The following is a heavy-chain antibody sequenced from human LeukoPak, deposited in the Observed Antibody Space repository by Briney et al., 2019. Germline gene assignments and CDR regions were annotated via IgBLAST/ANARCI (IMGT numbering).Heavy chain of an antibody. CDR3: TRVNIVGATVFDY. V-gene: IGHV4-59*01. D-gene: IGHD1-26*01. CDR2: IYYSGST. J-gene: IGHJ4*02. Sequence: PSETLSLTCTVSGGSISSYHWSWIRQPPGKGLEWIGYIYYSGSTNYNPSLKSRVTISVDTSKNQFSLRLSPVTAADTAVYYCTRVNIVGATVFDYWGQGTLVTVSS. CDR1: GGSISSYH.